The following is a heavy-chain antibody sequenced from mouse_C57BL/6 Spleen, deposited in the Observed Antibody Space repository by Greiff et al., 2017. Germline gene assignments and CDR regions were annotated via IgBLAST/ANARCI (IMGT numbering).Heavy chain of an antibody. Sequence: EVKLMESGGDLVKPGGSLKLSCAASGFTFSSSGLSWVRQTPDKRLEWVATISSGGSYTYYPDSVKGRFTISRDNAKNTLYLQMSRLKSEDTAMYYCARNSNDWYFDVWGTGTTVTVSS. V-gene: IGHV5-6*01. CDR1: GFTFSSSG. D-gene: IGHD2-5*01. CDR3: ARNSNDWYFDV. J-gene: IGHJ1*03. CDR2: ISSGGSYT.